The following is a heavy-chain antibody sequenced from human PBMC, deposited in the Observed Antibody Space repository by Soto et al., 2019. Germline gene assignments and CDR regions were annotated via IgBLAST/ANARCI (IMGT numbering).Heavy chain of an antibody. J-gene: IGHJ4*02. V-gene: IGHV4-34*01. CDR3: ARGHLPGGNAFYYDY. CDR1: GGSFSGNY. CDR2: ISHSGST. Sequence: QVQLQQWGAGLLKPSETLSLTCTVYGGSFSGNYWSWIRQPPGMGLGWIGEISHSGSTNYNPSLKSRVTISVATSHNQFSLKLSSVPAADTAMYYCARGHLPGGNAFYYDYWGQGTLVTVSS. D-gene: IGHD2-15*01.